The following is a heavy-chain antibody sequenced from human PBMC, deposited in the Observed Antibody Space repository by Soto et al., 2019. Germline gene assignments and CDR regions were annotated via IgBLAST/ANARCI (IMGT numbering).Heavy chain of an antibody. V-gene: IGHV5-51*01. J-gene: IGHJ4*02. D-gene: IGHD6-13*01. CDR1: GYSFSSYW. CDR2: IYPGDSDT. CDR3: ARRSSSSWYSDY. Sequence: AGESLKISCKGSGYSFSSYWIGWVRQMPGKGLEWMGIIYPGDSDTRYSPSFQGQVTMSADKSISTAYLQWSSLKASDTAMYYCARRSSSSWYSDYWGQGTLVTVSS.